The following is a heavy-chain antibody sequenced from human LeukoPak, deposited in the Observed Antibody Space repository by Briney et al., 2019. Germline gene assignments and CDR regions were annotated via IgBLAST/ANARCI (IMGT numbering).Heavy chain of an antibody. Sequence: PSETLSLTCTDPGGSISGYYWSWIRQPAGNGLEWIGRIYTSGSTHYNSSLKGRVTMSVDTSKNQFSLKVRSVTAADTAVYYCARDRCPDYGATSPCFDYWGQGTLVTVSS. CDR1: GGSISGYY. CDR2: IYTSGST. V-gene: IGHV4-4*07. D-gene: IGHD4/OR15-4a*01. CDR3: ARDRCPDYGATSPCFDY. J-gene: IGHJ4*02.